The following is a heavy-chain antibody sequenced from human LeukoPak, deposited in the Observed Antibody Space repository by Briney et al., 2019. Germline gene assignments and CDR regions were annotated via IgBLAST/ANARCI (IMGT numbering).Heavy chain of an antibody. D-gene: IGHD3-22*01. Sequence: GGSLRLSCAASGFTFSSYAMSWVRQAPGKGLEWVSAISGSGGSTYYADSVKGRFTISRDNAKNTLYLQMNSLRAEDTAVYYCARAEYYYDSSGYYYWGQGTLVTVSS. CDR3: ARAEYYYDSSGYYY. V-gene: IGHV3-23*01. J-gene: IGHJ4*02. CDR2: ISGSGGST. CDR1: GFTFSSYA.